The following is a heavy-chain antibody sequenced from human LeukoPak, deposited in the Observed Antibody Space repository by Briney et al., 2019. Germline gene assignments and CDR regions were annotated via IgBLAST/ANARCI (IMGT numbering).Heavy chain of an antibody. V-gene: IGHV4-39*01. J-gene: IGHJ4*02. Sequence: SLACRASGGSSRWIWVDWVWFRKHPGKGLEWIGSIYYSGSTYYNPSLKSRVTISVDTSKNQFSLKLSSVPAADTAVYYCARLVSGRYFDYWGQGTLVTVSS. CDR1: GGSSRWIWVD. CDR3: ARLVSGRYFDY. CDR2: IYYSGST. D-gene: IGHD6-19*01.